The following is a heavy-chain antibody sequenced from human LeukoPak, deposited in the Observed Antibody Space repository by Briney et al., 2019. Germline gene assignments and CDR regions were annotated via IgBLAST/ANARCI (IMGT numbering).Heavy chain of an antibody. CDR2: IRYDGSNK. CDR3: GKGPTIFGVAEGDY. Sequence: PGGSLRLSCAASGFTFSSYGMHWVRQAPGKGLEWVAFIRYDGSNKYYADSVKGRFTISRDNSKNTLYLQMNSLRAEDTAVYYCGKGPTIFGVAEGDYWGQGTLVTVSS. V-gene: IGHV3-30*02. D-gene: IGHD3-3*01. J-gene: IGHJ4*02. CDR1: GFTFSSYG.